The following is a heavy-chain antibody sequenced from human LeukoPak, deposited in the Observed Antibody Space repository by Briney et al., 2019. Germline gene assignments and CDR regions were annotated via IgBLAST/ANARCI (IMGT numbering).Heavy chain of an antibody. CDR3: AREWSAFDH. Sequence: SETLSLTCTVSGGSISTYYRSWIRQPPGKGLEWIGFIHFTGSTDCNPSLKSRATVSVDMSKNQLSLILNSLTAADTAVYYCAREWSAFDHWGQGILVTVSS. CDR1: GGSISTYY. J-gene: IGHJ4*02. V-gene: IGHV4-59*01. D-gene: IGHD2-15*01. CDR2: IHFTGST.